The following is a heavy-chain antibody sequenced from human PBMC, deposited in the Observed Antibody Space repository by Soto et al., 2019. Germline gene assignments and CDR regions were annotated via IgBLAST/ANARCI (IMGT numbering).Heavy chain of an antibody. J-gene: IGHJ5*02. V-gene: IGHV3-21*01. CDR1: GFDFSTFG. Sequence: GGSLRLSCAASGFDFSTFGMNWVRQAPGKGLEWVSHISGTSVYIHYADSVKGRFTISRDNAKNSVYLQMDSLRVEDTAVYYCAREGALKPFSSWGQGALVTVSS. CDR2: ISGTSVYI. CDR3: AREGALKPFSS.